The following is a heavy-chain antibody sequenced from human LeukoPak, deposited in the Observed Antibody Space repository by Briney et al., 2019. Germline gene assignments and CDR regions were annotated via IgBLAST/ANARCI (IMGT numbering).Heavy chain of an antibody. CDR3: ARQSSDYYHYYIAV. V-gene: IGHV4-39*01. J-gene: IGHJ6*03. CDR1: GGSISSSHYY. CDR2: IYYSGTT. Sequence: SETLSLTCTVSGGSISSSHYYWGWIGQAPGKGLEWIRSIYYSGTTYYNPSLESRVTISDDTSKKRFSLMLTSLTAADTAVYYCARQSSDYYHYYIAVWGKGTTVIVSS.